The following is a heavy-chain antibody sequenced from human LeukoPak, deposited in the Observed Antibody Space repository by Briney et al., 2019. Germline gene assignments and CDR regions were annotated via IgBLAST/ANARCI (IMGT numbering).Heavy chain of an antibody. Sequence: SETLSLTCAVYGGSFSGYYWSWTRQPPGKGLEWIGEINHSGSTNYNPSLKSRVTISVDTSKNQFSLKLSSVTAADTAVYYCARGKRYFDWLWFDPWGQGTLVTVSS. CDR2: INHSGST. V-gene: IGHV4-34*01. CDR1: GGSFSGYY. D-gene: IGHD3-9*01. CDR3: ARGKRYFDWLWFDP. J-gene: IGHJ5*02.